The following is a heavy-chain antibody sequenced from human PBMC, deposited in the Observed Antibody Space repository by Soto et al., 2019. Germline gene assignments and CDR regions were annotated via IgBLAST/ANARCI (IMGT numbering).Heavy chain of an antibody. J-gene: IGHJ6*02. CDR2: IWYDGSNK. CDR1: GFTFSSYG. CDR3: ARTPILYSQVGGMDV. V-gene: IGHV3-33*01. Sequence: PGGSLRLSCAASGFTFSSYGMHWVRQAPGKGLEWVAVIWYDGSNKYYADSVKGRFTISRDNSKNTLYLQMNSLRAEDTAVYYCARTPILYSQVGGMDVWGQGTTVTVSS. D-gene: IGHD2-8*01.